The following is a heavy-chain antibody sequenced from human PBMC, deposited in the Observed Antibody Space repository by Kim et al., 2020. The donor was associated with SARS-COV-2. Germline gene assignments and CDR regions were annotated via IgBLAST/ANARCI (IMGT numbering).Heavy chain of an antibody. D-gene: IGHD1-1*01. J-gene: IGHJ4*02. V-gene: IGHV5-10-1*01. CDR2: T. Sequence: TNYSPSFQGHVTISADKSISTAYLQWSSLKASDTAMYYCARCPAYDTFDYWGQGTLVTVSS. CDR3: ARCPAYDTFDY.